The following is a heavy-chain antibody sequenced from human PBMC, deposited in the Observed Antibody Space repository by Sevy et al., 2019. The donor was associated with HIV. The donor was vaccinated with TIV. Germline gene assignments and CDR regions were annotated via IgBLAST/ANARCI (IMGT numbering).Heavy chain of an antibody. CDR2: ITSNGNTI. CDR3: AREMATILDY. J-gene: IGHJ4*02. Sequence: GGSLRLSCAASGFIFSDRYMNWIRQAPGKGLEWIAYITSNGNTIYYADSVKGRFTISRDNSKNTLYLQMNSLRAEDTAVYYCAREMATILDYWGQGTLVTVSS. V-gene: IGHV3-11*04. D-gene: IGHD5-12*01. CDR1: GFIFSDRY.